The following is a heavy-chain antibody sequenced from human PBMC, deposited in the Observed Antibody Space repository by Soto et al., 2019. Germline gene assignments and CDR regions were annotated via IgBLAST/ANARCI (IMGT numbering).Heavy chain of an antibody. J-gene: IGHJ4*02. Sequence: GESLKISCKGSGYSFTSYWIGWVRQMPGKGLEWMGIIYPGDSDTRYSPSFQGQVTISADKPISTAYLQWSSLKASDTAMYYCARADRYCSGGSCYGYYFDYWGQGTLVTVSS. V-gene: IGHV5-51*04. CDR2: IYPGDSDT. CDR3: ARADRYCSGGSCYGYYFDY. D-gene: IGHD2-15*01. CDR1: GYSFTSYW.